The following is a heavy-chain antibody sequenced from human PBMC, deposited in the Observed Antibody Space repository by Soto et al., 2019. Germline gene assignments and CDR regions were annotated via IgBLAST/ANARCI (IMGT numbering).Heavy chain of an antibody. D-gene: IGHD6-6*01. J-gene: IGHJ6*02. Sequence: GESLKISCQGSGDSFTNYFITWVRQVPGKGLEWIGRIDPSDSYSTYSPSFEGHVTISADKSISTAYLQWNSLKASDTAMYYCARLSIAAPDYYGMDVWGQGTRVTVSS. CDR3: ARLSIAAPDYYGMDV. CDR2: IDPSDSYS. V-gene: IGHV5-10-1*01. CDR1: GDSFTNYF.